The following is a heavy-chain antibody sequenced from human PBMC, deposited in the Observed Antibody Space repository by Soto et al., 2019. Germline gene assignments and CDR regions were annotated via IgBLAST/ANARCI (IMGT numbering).Heavy chain of an antibody. CDR2: IWYDGSNK. CDR1: GFTCSSYG. V-gene: IGHV3-33*01. Sequence: QVQLVESGGGVVQPGRSLRLSCAASGFTCSSYGMHWVRQAPGKGLEWVAVIWYDGSNKYYADSVKGRFTISRDNSKNTLYLQMNSLRAEDTAVNYCARGYRGQWLVDYWGQGTLVTVSS. J-gene: IGHJ4*02. D-gene: IGHD6-19*01. CDR3: ARGYRGQWLVDY.